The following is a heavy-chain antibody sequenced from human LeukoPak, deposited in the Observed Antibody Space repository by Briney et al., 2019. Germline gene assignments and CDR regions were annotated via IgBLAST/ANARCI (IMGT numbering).Heavy chain of an antibody. CDR3: AAVSSGSSLNYFDY. V-gene: IGHV1-8*03. J-gene: IGHJ4*02. Sequence: ASVKVSCKASGYTFINYGISWVRQATGQGLEWMGWMNPNSGNTGYAQKFQGRVTITRDMSTSTAYMELSSLRSEDTAVYYCAAVSSGSSLNYFDYWGQGTLVTVSS. D-gene: IGHD1-26*01. CDR1: GYTFINYG. CDR2: MNPNSGNT.